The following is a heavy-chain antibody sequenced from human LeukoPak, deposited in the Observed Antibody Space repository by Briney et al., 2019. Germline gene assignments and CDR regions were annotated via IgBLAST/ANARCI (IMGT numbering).Heavy chain of an antibody. Sequence: ASVKVSCKASEYTFTGYYMHWVRQAPGQGLEWMGWINPNSGGTNYAQKFQGRVTMTRDTSISTAYMELSRLRSDDTAVYYCARGARAILRFLEWLLFWGQGTLVTVSS. J-gene: IGHJ4*02. V-gene: IGHV1-2*02. CDR2: INPNSGGT. CDR3: ARGARAILRFLEWLLF. D-gene: IGHD3-3*01. CDR1: EYTFTGYY.